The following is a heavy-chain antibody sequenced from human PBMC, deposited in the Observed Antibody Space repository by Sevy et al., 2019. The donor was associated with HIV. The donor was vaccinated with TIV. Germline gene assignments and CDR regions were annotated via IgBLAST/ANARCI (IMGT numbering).Heavy chain of an antibody. D-gene: IGHD2-2*01. V-gene: IGHV4-61*01. CDR3: ARDRIVVVPAAHTSYYYYYMDV. CDR1: GGSVSSGSYY. Sequence: SETLSLTCTVSGGSVSSGSYYWSWIRQPPGKGLEWIGYIYYSGSTNYNPSLKSRVTISVDTSKNQFSLKLSSVTAADTAVYYRARDRIVVVPAAHTSYYYYYMDVWGKGTTVTVSS. J-gene: IGHJ6*03. CDR2: IYYSGST.